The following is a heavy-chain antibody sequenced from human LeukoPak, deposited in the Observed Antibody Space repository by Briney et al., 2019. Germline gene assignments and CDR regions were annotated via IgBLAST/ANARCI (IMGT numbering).Heavy chain of an antibody. CDR1: GFTFSSYS. D-gene: IGHD6-19*01. CDR2: ISSSSSYI. J-gene: IGHJ4*02. V-gene: IGHV3-21*01. Sequence: GGSLRLSCAASGFTFSSYSMNWVRQAPGKGLEWVSSISSSSSYIYYADSGKGRFTISRDNAKNSLYLQMNSLRAEDTAVYYCARMSGAVAGYWGQGTLVTVSS. CDR3: ARMSGAVAGY.